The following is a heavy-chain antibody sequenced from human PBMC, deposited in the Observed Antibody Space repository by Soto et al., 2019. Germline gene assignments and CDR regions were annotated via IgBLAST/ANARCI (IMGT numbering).Heavy chain of an antibody. J-gene: IGHJ4*02. CDR3: TRALLKSLDY. CDR1: GASISTTYW. V-gene: IGHV4-4*02. CDR2: IHYSGTT. Sequence: QVQLQESGPGLMKPSGSLSLTCAVSGASISTTYWWSWVRQPPGKGLEWIGEIHYSGTTNYNPSLKSRVTISLDKTKNQFSLNLNSGTAADTAMYYCTRALLKSLDYWGQGTLVTVSS. D-gene: IGHD3-9*01.